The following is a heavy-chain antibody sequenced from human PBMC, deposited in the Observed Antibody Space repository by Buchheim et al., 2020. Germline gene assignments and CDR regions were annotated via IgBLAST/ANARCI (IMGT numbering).Heavy chain of an antibody. D-gene: IGHD4-17*01. CDR1: GFTFSSYG. CDR2: ISYDGSNK. Sequence: QVQLVESGGGVVQPGRSLRLSCAASGFTFSSYGMHWVRQAPGKGLEWVAVISYDGSNKYYADSVKGRFTISRDNSKNTLYLQMNSLRAEDTAVYYCAKISTVTAYYYYYGMDVWGQGTT. CDR3: AKISTVTAYYYYYGMDV. V-gene: IGHV3-30*18. J-gene: IGHJ6*02.